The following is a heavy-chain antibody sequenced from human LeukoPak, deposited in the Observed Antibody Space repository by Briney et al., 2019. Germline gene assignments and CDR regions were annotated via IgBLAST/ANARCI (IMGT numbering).Heavy chain of an antibody. D-gene: IGHD2-2*02. CDR3: ARVGCSSTSCYRGWDDAFDI. Sequence: GGSLRLSCAASGFTFSSYWMSWVRQAPGKGLEWVANIKQDGSEKYYVDSVKGRFTISGDNAKNSLYLQMNSLRAEDTAVYYCARVGCSSTSCYRGWDDAFDIWGQGTMVTVSS. CDR1: GFTFSSYW. J-gene: IGHJ3*02. CDR2: IKQDGSEK. V-gene: IGHV3-7*01.